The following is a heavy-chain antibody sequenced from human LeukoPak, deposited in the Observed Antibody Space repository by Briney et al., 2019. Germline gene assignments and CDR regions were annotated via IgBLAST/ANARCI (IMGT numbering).Heavy chain of an antibody. CDR1: GFTFSSYA. J-gene: IGHJ4*02. V-gene: IGHV3-23*01. D-gene: IGHD4-17*01. CDR2: ISGSGGST. Sequence: PGGSLRLSCAASGFTFSSYAMSWVRQAPGKGLEWVSAISGSGGSTYYADSVKGRFTISRDNTKNTLYLQMNSLRAEDTAVYYCAPLRPLHYYFDYWGQGTLVTVSS. CDR3: APLRPLHYYFDY.